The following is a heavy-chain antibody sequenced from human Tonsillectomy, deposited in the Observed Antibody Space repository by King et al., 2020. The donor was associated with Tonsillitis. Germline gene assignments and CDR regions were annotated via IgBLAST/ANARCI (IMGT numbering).Heavy chain of an antibody. V-gene: IGHV3-30*02. CDR1: GFTFSSYG. J-gene: IGHJ4*02. Sequence: VQLVESGGGVVQPGGSLRLSCTASGFTFSSYGMHWVRQAPGKGLEWVAFIPYDGRNKYYADSVKGRFTISRDNSKNTLYVQINSLRAEDTAVYYCAKDSSYYGSRLDYWGQGTLVTVSS. CDR2: IPYDGRNK. CDR3: AKDSSYYGSRLDY. D-gene: IGHD3-10*01.